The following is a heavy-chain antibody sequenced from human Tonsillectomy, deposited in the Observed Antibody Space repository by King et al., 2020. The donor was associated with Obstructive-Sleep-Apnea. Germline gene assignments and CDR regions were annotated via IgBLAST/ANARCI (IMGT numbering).Heavy chain of an antibody. Sequence: VQLVESGAEVKKPGASVKVSCKASGYTFTGYYMHWVRQAPGQGPEWMGWININSGGTNYAQKFQGRVTVTRDTSIHPAYMELSVLRSDDTAVYYCARGGAVASTFWPNWFDPWGQGTPVTVSS. CDR2: ININSGGT. J-gene: IGHJ5*02. D-gene: IGHD6-19*01. V-gene: IGHV1-2*02. CDR1: GYTFTGYY. CDR3: ARGGAVASTFWPNWFDP.